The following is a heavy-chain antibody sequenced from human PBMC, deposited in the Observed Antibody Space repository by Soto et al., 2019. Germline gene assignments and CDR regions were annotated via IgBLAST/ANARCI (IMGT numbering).Heavy chain of an antibody. Sequence: PGGSLRLSCAASGLTFSSYALSWVRTAPGKGLEWVSAISGSGGSTYYADSVKGRFTISRDNSRNTLYLQMNSLRAEDTAVYYCAKSMVRSPYGMEVWGQGTTITVSS. CDR2: ISGSGGST. D-gene: IGHD3-10*01. CDR3: AKSMVRSPYGMEV. V-gene: IGHV3-23*01. CDR1: GLTFSSYA. J-gene: IGHJ6*02.